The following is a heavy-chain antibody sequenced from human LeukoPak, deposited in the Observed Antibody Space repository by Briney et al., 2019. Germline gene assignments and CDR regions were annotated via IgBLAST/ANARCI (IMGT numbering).Heavy chain of an antibody. J-gene: IGHJ3*02. CDR1: GFTFSSYW. CDR2: IKQDGSEK. D-gene: IGHD3-3*01. Sequence: PGGSLRLSCAASGFTFSSYWMSWVRQAPGKGLEWVANIKQDGSEKYYVDSVKGRFTISRDNAKNSLYLQMNSLRAEDTAVYYCARDLPSYDFWSGYRHDAFDIWGQGTMVTVSS. CDR3: ARDLPSYDFWSGYRHDAFDI. V-gene: IGHV3-7*01.